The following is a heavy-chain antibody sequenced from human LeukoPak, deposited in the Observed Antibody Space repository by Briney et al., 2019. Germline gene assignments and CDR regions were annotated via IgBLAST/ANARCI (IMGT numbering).Heavy chain of an antibody. CDR2: IYYSGST. CDR3: ARDHENPYYDFWSGPSYGMDV. CDR1: GGSISSYY. D-gene: IGHD3-3*01. Sequence: PSETLSLTCTVSGGSISSYYWSWIRQPPGKGLEWIGYIYYSGSTNYNPSLKSRVTISVDTSKNQFSLKLSSVTAADTAVYYCARDHENPYYDFWSGPSYGMDVWGQGTTVTVSS. V-gene: IGHV4-59*01. J-gene: IGHJ6*02.